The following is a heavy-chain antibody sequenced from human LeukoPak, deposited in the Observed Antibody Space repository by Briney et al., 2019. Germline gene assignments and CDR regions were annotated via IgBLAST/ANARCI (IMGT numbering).Heavy chain of an antibody. CDR1: GFTFSSYA. CDR3: AKDSGKWLQLSDAFDI. Sequence: GGSLRLSCAASGFTFSSYAMSWVRQAPGKGLEWVSAISGSGGSTYYADSVKGRFTISRDNSKNTLYLQMNSLRAEDTAVYYCAKDSGKWLQLSDAFDIWGQGTMVTVSS. D-gene: IGHD5-24*01. J-gene: IGHJ3*02. CDR2: ISGSGGST. V-gene: IGHV3-23*01.